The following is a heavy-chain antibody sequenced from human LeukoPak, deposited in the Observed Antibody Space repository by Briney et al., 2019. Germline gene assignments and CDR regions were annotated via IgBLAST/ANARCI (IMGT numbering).Heavy chain of an antibody. D-gene: IGHD3-10*01. V-gene: IGHV3-7*01. CDR1: GFTFSHYY. CDR2: TNQDGSVE. CDR3: ARDYYGSHDY. J-gene: IGHJ4*02. Sequence: GGSLRLSCVASGFTFSHYYMSWVRQAPGQGLEWVAPTNQDGSVEFHVDSVKGRFTISRDNAKNSLYLQMNSLRADDTAVYYCARDYYGSHDYWGQGALVTVSS.